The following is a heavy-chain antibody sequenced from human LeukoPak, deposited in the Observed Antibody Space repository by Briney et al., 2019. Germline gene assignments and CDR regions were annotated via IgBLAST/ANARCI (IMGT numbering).Heavy chain of an antibody. D-gene: IGHD3-22*01. CDR3: ARGRGYYYDSSGYYPFDY. V-gene: IGHV4-34*01. Sequence: SETLSLTCAVYGGSFSGYYWSWIRQPPGKGLEWIGEINHSGSTNYNPSLKSRATISVDTSKNQFSLKLSSVTAADTAVYYCARGRGYYYDSSGYYPFDYWGQGTLVTVSS. CDR1: GGSFSGYY. J-gene: IGHJ4*02. CDR2: INHSGST.